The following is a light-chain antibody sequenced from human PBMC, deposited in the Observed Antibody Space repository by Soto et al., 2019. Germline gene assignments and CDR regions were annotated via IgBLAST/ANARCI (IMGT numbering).Light chain of an antibody. J-gene: IGKJ1*01. Sequence: ILLTQSPSTLSLSPGERATISCRASQGISSYLAWYQQKPGKAPKLLIYAASTLQSGVPSRFSGSGSGTDFTLTISCLQSEDFATYYCQQYYSYPPTFGQGTKV. V-gene: IGKV1-8*01. CDR2: AAS. CDR3: QQYYSYPPT. CDR1: QGISSY.